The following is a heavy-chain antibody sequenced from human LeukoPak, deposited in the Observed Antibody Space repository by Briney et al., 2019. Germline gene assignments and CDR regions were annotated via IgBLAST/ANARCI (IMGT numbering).Heavy chain of an antibody. J-gene: IGHJ4*02. CDR1: GYTFTSYD. V-gene: IGHV1-8*01. CDR3: AREQQLVFGY. D-gene: IGHD6-13*01. CDR2: MNPNSGNT. Sequence: ASVKVSCKASGYTFTSYDINWVRQATGQGLEWMGWMNPNSGNTGYAQKCQGRVTMTRNTSISTAYMELSSLRSEDTAVYYCAREQQLVFGYWGQGTLVTVSS.